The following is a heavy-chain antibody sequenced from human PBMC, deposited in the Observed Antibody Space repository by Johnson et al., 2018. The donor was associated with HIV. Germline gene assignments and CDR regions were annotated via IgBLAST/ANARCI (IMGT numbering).Heavy chain of an antibody. CDR3: ARDRRLSLYYYDSSGYDRPDAFDI. V-gene: IGHV3-74*01. CDR1: GFTFSSYA. CDR2: INSDGSST. Sequence: VQLVESGGGLVQPGGSLRLSCAASGFTFSSYAMSWVRQAPGKGLEWVSRINSDGSSTSYADSLKGRFTISRDNAKNPLYLQMNSLRAEETAVYYCARDRRLSLYYYDSSGYDRPDAFDIWGQGTMFTVSS. J-gene: IGHJ3*02. D-gene: IGHD3-22*01.